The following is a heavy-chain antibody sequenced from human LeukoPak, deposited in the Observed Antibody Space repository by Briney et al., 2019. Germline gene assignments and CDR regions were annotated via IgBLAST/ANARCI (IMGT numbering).Heavy chain of an antibody. Sequence: GGSLRLSCAAPGFTFSSYGMHWVRQAPGKGLEWVAFIRYDGSNKYYADSVKGRFTISRDNSKNTLYLQMNSLRAEDTAVYYCAAEYYDFWSGYPPRHYYYYMDVWGKGTTVTVSS. J-gene: IGHJ6*03. V-gene: IGHV3-30*02. CDR1: GFTFSSYG. CDR2: IRYDGSNK. D-gene: IGHD3-3*01. CDR3: AAEYYDFWSGYPPRHYYYYMDV.